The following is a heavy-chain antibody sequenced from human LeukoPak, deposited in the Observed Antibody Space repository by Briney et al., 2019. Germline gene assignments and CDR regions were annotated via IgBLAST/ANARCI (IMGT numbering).Heavy chain of an antibody. D-gene: IGHD6-13*01. J-gene: IGHJ4*02. V-gene: IGHV4-34*01. CDR2: INHSGST. CDR1: GGSFSVYY. Sequence: SERLSLTCAVYGGSFSVYYSGWIRHPPRKGLEWVGEINHSGSTNYNPSLKSRVTISVDTSKTQFSLKLSSVTAAAAAVYYCARGAGYSSSWYNYWGQGTLVTVSS. CDR3: ARGAGYSSSWYNY.